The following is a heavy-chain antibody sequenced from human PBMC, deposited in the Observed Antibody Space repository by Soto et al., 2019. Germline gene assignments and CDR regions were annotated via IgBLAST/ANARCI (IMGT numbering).Heavy chain of an antibody. CDR1: AGTFSSYA. D-gene: IGHD2-2*02. V-gene: IGHV1-69*13. CDR2: IIPLFGTA. J-gene: IGHJ6*02. CDR3: ARDPGYCSSTSCYRGDYYYDMDV. Sequence: ASVKVSCKASAGTFSSYAISWVRQAPGQGLEWVGGIIPLFGTANYAQKFQGRVTINADGSTSRAYMELSSLRSDDTAVYYCARDPGYCSSTSCYRGDYYYDMDVWGQGTTVTVSS.